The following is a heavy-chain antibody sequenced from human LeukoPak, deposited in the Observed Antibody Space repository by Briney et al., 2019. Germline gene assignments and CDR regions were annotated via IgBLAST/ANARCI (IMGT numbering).Heavy chain of an antibody. CDR3: AREPIAVAGKGWLDP. V-gene: IGHV1-69*04. D-gene: IGHD6-19*01. J-gene: IGHJ5*02. Sequence: GASVKVSCKASGGTFSSYAISWVRQAPGQGLEWMGRIIPILGIANYAQKFQGRVTITADKSTSTAYMELSSLRSEDTAVYYCAREPIAVAGKGWLDPWGQGTLVTVSS. CDR2: IIPILGIA. CDR1: GGTFSSYA.